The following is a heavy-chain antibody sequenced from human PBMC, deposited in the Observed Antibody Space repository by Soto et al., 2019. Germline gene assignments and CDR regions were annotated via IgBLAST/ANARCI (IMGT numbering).Heavy chain of an antibody. J-gene: IGHJ4*02. CDR3: ARNSRGVTYYYDSSGYDY. V-gene: IGHV4-31*03. CDR2: IYYSGST. CDR1: GGSISSGGYY. D-gene: IGHD3-22*01. Sequence: SETLSLTCTVSGGSISSGGYYWSWIRQHPGKGLEWIGYIYYSGSTYYNTSLKSRVTISVDTSKNQFSLKLSSVTAADTAVYYCARNSRGVTYYYDSSGYDYWGQGTLVTVSS.